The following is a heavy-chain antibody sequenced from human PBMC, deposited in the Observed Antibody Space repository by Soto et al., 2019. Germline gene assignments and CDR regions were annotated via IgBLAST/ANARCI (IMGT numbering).Heavy chain of an antibody. CDR1: GGSISSYY. CDR2: IYYSGST. Sequence: SETLSLTCTVSGGSISSYYWSWIRQPPGKGLEWIGYIYYSGSTNYNPSLKSRVTISVDTSKNQFSLKLSSVTAADTAVYYCARSSIVTFDYWGQGTLVTVSS. D-gene: IGHD6-13*01. CDR3: ARSSIVTFDY. V-gene: IGHV4-59*01. J-gene: IGHJ4*02.